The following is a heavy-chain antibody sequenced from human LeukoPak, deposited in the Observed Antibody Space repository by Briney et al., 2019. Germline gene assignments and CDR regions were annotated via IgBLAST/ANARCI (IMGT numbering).Heavy chain of an antibody. Sequence: GASVKVSCKASGYTFTGYYMHWVRQAPGQGLEWMGWISAYNGNTNYAQKLQGRVTMTTDTSTSTAYMELRSLRSDDTAVYYCARDLRDSSGYYPYYFDYWGQGTLVTVSS. CDR2: ISAYNGNT. J-gene: IGHJ4*02. CDR1: GYTFTGYY. CDR3: ARDLRDSSGYYPYYFDY. D-gene: IGHD3-22*01. V-gene: IGHV1-18*04.